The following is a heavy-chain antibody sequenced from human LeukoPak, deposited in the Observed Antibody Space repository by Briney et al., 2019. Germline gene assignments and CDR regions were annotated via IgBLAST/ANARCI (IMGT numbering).Heavy chain of an antibody. CDR2: IIPIFGTA. CDR3: ARGDYYDSSGYNDY. Sequence: ASVKVSCKASGGTFSSYAISWVRQAPGQGLEWMGGIIPIFGTANYAQKFQGRVTITADESTSTAYMELSSLRSEDTAVYYCARGDYYDSSGYNDYWGQGTLVTVSS. V-gene: IGHV1-69*13. CDR1: GGTFSSYA. D-gene: IGHD3-22*01. J-gene: IGHJ4*02.